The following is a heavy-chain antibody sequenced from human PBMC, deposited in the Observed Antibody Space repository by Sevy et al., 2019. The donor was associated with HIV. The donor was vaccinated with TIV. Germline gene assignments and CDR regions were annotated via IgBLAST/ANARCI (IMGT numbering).Heavy chain of an antibody. CDR3: ASYTTGSRGDY. CDR2: INPSDGGT. V-gene: IGHV1-46*01. CDR1: GYTITRYY. Sequence: ASVKVSCKASGYTITRYYMHWVRQAPGQWLEWMGIINPSDGGTTYAQKFQGRVLMTRDTSTSTVYMELSSLRFDDTAVYYCASYTTGSRGDYWGQGTLVTVSS. J-gene: IGHJ4*02. D-gene: IGHD3-16*01.